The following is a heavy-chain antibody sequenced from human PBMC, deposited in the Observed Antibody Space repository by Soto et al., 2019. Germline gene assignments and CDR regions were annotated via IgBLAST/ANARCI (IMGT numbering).Heavy chain of an antibody. Sequence: ASVKVSCKASGYTFTSYAMHWVRQAPGQRLEWTGWINAGNGNTKYSQKFQGRVTITRDTSASTAYMELSSLRSEDTAVYYCARAQDSSGKPFGYWGQGTLVTVSS. V-gene: IGHV1-3*01. J-gene: IGHJ4*02. D-gene: IGHD3-22*01. CDR1: GYTFTSYA. CDR2: INAGNGNT. CDR3: ARAQDSSGKPFGY.